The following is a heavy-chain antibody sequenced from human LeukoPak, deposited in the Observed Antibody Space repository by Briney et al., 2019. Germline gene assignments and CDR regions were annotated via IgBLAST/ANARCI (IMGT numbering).Heavy chain of an antibody. J-gene: IGHJ5*02. CDR3: ARGLVTAIADWFDP. CDR1: GFRFSTYE. D-gene: IGHD2-21*02. V-gene: IGHV3-48*03. Sequence: GGSLRLSCAASGFRFSTYEMNWVRQAPGKGLEWVSYISSSGSPIYYADSVKGRFTISRDNAKNSLYLQMNSLRAEDTAVYYCARGLVTAIADWFDPWGQGTLVTVSS. CDR2: ISSSGSPI.